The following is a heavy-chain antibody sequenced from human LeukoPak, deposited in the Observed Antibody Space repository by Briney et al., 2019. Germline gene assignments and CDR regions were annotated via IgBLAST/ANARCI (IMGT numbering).Heavy chain of an antibody. J-gene: IGHJ4*02. Sequence: SETLSLTCTVSGDSISNYYWSWIRQPAGKGLEWIGHIYTSGTTNYNPSLKSRVTMSVDTSKNQFSLKLSSVTAADTAVYYCATMVRGVIPYYFDYWGQGTLVTVSS. V-gene: IGHV4-4*07. CDR1: GDSISNYY. D-gene: IGHD3-10*01. CDR3: ATMVRGVIPYYFDY. CDR2: IYTSGTT.